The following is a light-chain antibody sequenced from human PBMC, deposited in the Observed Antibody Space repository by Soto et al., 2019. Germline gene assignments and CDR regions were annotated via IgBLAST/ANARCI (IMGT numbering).Light chain of an antibody. CDR1: QSVGSL. V-gene: IGKV3-15*01. CDR2: RAS. J-gene: IGKJ5*01. Sequence: EVVLTQSPATLSVSQGERAILCCWASQSVGSLLAWYQQKPGQAPRLLIYRASTRASDTPARFSGSGSGTDFTLTISSLQSEDFAVYYCQQYNDWPITFGQGTRLEIK. CDR3: QQYNDWPIT.